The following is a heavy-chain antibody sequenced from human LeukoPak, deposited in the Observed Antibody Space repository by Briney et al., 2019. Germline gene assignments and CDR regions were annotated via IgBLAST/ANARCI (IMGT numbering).Heavy chain of an antibody. D-gene: IGHD3-22*01. J-gene: IGHJ4*02. Sequence: SVNVSCKASGGTFSSYAISWVRQAPGQGLEWMGRIIPILGIANYAQKFQGRVTITADKSTSTAYMELSSLRSEDTAVYYCARDRYYYDSSGQQIFDYWGQGTLVTVSS. CDR2: IIPILGIA. V-gene: IGHV1-69*04. CDR3: ARDRYYYDSSGQQIFDY. CDR1: GGTFSSYA.